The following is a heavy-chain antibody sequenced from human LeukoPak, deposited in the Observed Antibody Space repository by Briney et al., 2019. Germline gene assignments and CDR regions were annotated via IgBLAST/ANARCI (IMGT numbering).Heavy chain of an antibody. CDR1: GFTFSSYG. D-gene: IGHD3-10*01. J-gene: IGHJ6*04. V-gene: IGHV3-30*18. CDR2: ISYDGSNK. CDR3: AKDESGSYYLVDYYYGMDV. Sequence: QPGGSLRLSCAASGFTFSSYGTHWVRQAPGKGLEWVAVISYDGSNKYYADSVKGRFTISRDNSKNTLYLQMNSLRAEDTAVYYCAKDESGSYYLVDYYYGMDVWGKGTTVTVSS.